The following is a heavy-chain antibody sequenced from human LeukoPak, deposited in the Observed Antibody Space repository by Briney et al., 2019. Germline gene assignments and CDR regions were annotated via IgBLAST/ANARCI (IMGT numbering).Heavy chain of an antibody. CDR1: GYTFTSYD. CDR3: ARIKQVVGSDYYYHYMDV. Sequence: ASVKVSCEASGYTFTSYDVNWVRQATGQGLEWMGWMNPNSGNTGYAQKFQGRVTMTRNTSISTAYMELSSLRSEDTAVYYCARIKQVVGSDYYYHYMDVWGKGTTVTVSS. V-gene: IGHV1-8*01. J-gene: IGHJ6*03. D-gene: IGHD6-6*01. CDR2: MNPNSGNT.